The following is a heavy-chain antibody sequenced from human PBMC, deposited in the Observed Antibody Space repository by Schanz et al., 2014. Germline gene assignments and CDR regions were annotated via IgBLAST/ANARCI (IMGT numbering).Heavy chain of an antibody. D-gene: IGHD3-10*01. Sequence: EVQLVESGGGLVKPGGSLRLSCAASTSIFNHAWMSWVRQAPGKGLEWVSLISDSGDTAYYADSVKGRFTISRDSAKNSLYLQMNSLRPEDTALYYCAKGSRSGSKVMDVWGKGTTVTVSS. V-gene: IGHV3-23*04. J-gene: IGHJ6*03. CDR2: ISDSGDTA. CDR1: TSIFNHAW. CDR3: AKGSRSGSKVMDV.